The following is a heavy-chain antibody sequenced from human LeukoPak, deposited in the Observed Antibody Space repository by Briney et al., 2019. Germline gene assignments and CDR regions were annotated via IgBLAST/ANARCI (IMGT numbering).Heavy chain of an antibody. Sequence: GGSLRLSCAASGFTFSSYSMSWVRQAPGKGLEWVSYIRSSGDTIYYADSVKGRFTISRDNAKSSLYLQMNSLRAEDTAVYYCARDYGGYCSGGSCYSGWFDSWGQGTLVTVSS. CDR2: IRSSGDTI. V-gene: IGHV3-48*04. CDR3: ARDYGGYCSGGSCYSGWFDS. J-gene: IGHJ5*01. CDR1: GFTFSSYS. D-gene: IGHD2-15*01.